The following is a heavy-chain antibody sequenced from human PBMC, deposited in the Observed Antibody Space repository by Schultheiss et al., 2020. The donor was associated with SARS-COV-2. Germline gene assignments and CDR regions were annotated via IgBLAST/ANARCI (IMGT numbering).Heavy chain of an antibody. CDR2: ISYDGSNK. Sequence: GESLKISCAASGFTFSSYGMHWVRQAPGKGLEWVAVISYDGSNKYYADSVKGRFTISRDNSKNTLYLQMNSLRAEDTAVYYCAKEGDTYYYDSSGTTIRRVYFQHWGQGTLVTVSS. D-gene: IGHD3-22*01. J-gene: IGHJ1*01. V-gene: IGHV3-30*18. CDR1: GFTFSSYG. CDR3: AKEGDTYYYDSSGTTIRRVYFQH.